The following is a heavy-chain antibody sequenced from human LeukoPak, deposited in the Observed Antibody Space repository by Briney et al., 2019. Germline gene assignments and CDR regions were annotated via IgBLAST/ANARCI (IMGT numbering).Heavy chain of an antibody. CDR1: GFTFSSYG. Sequence: PGGSLRLSCAASGFTFSSYGMHWVRQAPGKGLEWVSVIYSGGSTYYADSVKGRFTISRDNSKNTLYLQMNSLRAEDTAVYYCAKVWRGNYYDYWGQGTLVTVSS. CDR2: IYSGGST. V-gene: IGHV3-NL1*01. D-gene: IGHD1-1*01. J-gene: IGHJ4*02. CDR3: AKVWRGNYYDY.